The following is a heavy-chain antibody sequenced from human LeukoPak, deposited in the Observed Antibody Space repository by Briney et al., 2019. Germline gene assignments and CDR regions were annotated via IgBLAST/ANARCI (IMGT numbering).Heavy chain of an antibody. CDR1: VGPISGYH. CDR2: FYYSGSSGST. V-gene: IGHV4-59*01. Sequence: SETLSLICSVSVGPISGYHWSWIRQPPGKGLEWIGDFYYSGSSGSTNYNPSLKSQVTIPVDTSNNQFSLNMSSLTGAETSVYSSARWNNGGDYWGEETLVTVSS. CDR3: ARWNNGGDY. J-gene: IGHJ4*02. D-gene: IGHD1/OR15-1a*01.